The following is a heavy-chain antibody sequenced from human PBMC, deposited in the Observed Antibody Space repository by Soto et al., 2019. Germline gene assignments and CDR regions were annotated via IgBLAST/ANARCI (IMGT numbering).Heavy chain of an antibody. V-gene: IGHV4-30-4*08. CDR3: VRQGFGRLHGLVDV. D-gene: IGHD3-10*01. CDR2: IFYSGST. J-gene: IGHJ6*02. Sequence: PSETLSLTCTVSGGSITSDDDYWSWIRQHPGKGLEWIGYIFYSGSTYYNPSLKSRITISIDTSTKQCSLKLSSVTAADTAVYYCVRQGFGRLHGLVDVWGQGTTVTVSS. CDR1: GGSITSDDDY.